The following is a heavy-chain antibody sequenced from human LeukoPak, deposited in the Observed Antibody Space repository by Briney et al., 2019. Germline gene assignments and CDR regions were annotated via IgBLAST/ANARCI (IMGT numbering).Heavy chain of an antibody. CDR2: INTNTGNP. D-gene: IGHD1-1*01. Sequence: GAPVKVSCKAPGYTFTSYAMNWVRQAPGQGLEWMGWINTNTGNPTYAQGFTGRFVFSLDTSVSTAYLQISSLKAEDTAVYYCARISELEMYNWFDPWGQGTLVTVSS. V-gene: IGHV7-4-1*02. CDR1: GYTFTSYA. J-gene: IGHJ5*02. CDR3: ARISELEMYNWFDP.